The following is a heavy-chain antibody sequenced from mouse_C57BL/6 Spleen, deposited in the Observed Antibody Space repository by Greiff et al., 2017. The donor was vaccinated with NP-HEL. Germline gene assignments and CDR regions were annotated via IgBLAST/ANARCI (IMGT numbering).Heavy chain of an antibody. Sequence: VQLQQSGPELVKPGASVKISCKASGYSFTGYYMNWVKQSPEKSLEWIGEINPSTGGTTYNQKFKAKATLTVDKSSSTAYMQLKSLTSEDSAVYDCAIYEYSAWFAYWGQGTLVTVAA. CDR2: INPSTGGT. V-gene: IGHV1-42*01. CDR1: GYSFTGYY. CDR3: AIYEYSAWFAY. D-gene: IGHD2-4*01. J-gene: IGHJ3*01.